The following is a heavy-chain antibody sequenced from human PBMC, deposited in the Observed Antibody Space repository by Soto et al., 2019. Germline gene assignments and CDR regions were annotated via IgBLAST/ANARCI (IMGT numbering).Heavy chain of an antibody. D-gene: IGHD6-13*01. CDR1: GFTFSDYY. V-gene: IGHV3-11*05. Sequence: QVQLVESGGGLVKPGGSLRLSCAASGFTFSDYYMSWIRQAPGKGLEWVSYINSSSSYTNYADSVKGRFTISRDNAKNSLYLQMNVLRAEDTAVYYCARIITASGLRRYFDLWGRGTLVTASS. J-gene: IGHJ2*01. CDR3: ARIITASGLRRYFDL. CDR2: INSSSSYT.